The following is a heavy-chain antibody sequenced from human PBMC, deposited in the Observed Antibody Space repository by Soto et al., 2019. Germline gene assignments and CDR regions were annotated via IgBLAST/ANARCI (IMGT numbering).Heavy chain of an antibody. CDR2: ISYSGTT. CDR3: ARDQGGGWSNIDY. D-gene: IGHD6-19*01. CDR1: GGSISSYY. J-gene: IGHJ4*02. Sequence: QVQLQESAPGLVKPSETLSLTCTVSGGSISSYYWSRIRQPPGKGLEWIGYISYSGTTNYNPSLKSRVTISVDTSKNQFSLKLSSVTAADTAVYYCARDQGGGWSNIDYWGQGTLVTVSS. V-gene: IGHV4-59*01.